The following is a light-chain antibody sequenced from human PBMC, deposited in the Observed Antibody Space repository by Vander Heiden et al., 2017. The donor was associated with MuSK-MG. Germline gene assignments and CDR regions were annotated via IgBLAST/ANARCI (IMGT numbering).Light chain of an antibody. CDR1: RTISSSF. V-gene: IGKV3-20*01. CDR2: GTY. CDR3: QQYGDSLS. J-gene: IGKJ4*01. Sequence: IVLTQSPGTLSLSPGERATLSCRASRTISSSFFAWYQQRRGQAPRLLIYGTYTRATGIADRFSGSGSGTDFTLTISRLEPEDFAVYYCQQYGDSLSFGGGTKVEI.